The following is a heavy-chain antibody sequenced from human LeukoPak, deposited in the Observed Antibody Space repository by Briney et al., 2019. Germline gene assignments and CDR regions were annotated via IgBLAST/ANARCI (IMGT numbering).Heavy chain of an antibody. CDR2: INRDGSQK. CDR1: GFSLSAYW. Sequence: GGSLRLSCAASGFSLSAYWMTWVRQAPGKGLEWVANINRDGSQKNHVDSVKGRFTISRDNAENSLFLQMNSLTAEDTAVYYCARDGWVNFDYWGQGTLVTVSS. J-gene: IGHJ4*02. D-gene: IGHD1-26*01. CDR3: ARDGWVNFDY. V-gene: IGHV3-7*01.